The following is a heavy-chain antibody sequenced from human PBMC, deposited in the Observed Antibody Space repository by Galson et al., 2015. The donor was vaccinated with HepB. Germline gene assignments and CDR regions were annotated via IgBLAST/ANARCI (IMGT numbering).Heavy chain of an antibody. CDR2: MSPKSGDT. Sequence: SVKVSCKASGYSFTSYDIHWVRQVTGQGLEWMGWMSPKSGDTGYAQKFQGRVTISRDNSKDTVFLQMDNLRAEDTAVYYCVKEGSWFGGDWFDPWGQGALVTVS. V-gene: IGHV1-8*01. CDR1: GYSFTSYD. D-gene: IGHD3-16*01. CDR3: VKEGSWFGGDWFDP. J-gene: IGHJ5*02.